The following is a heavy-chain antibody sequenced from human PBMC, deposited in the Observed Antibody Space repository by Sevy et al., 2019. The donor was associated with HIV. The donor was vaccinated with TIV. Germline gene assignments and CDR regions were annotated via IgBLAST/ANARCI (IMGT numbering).Heavy chain of an antibody. CDR2: ISGSCCST. D-gene: IGHD6-13*01. CDR3: AKEVYAHIAAAGTTFDY. V-gene: IGHV3-23*01. CDR1: GFTFSSDA. Sequence: GGSLRLSCAASGFTFSSDAMSWVRQAPVKGLECVSAISGSCCSTYYSDSVKGRFTISRDNSKNTLYLQMNGLRAEDTAVYYCAKEVYAHIAAAGTTFDYWGKGTLVTVSS. J-gene: IGHJ4*02.